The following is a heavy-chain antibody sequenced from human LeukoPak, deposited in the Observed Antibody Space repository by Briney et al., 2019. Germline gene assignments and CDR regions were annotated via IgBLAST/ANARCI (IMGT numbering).Heavy chain of an antibody. CDR3: ATGYCSGGSCYSD. CDR2: ISGSGGST. CDR1: GFTFSSYA. V-gene: IGHV3-23*01. D-gene: IGHD2-15*01. Sequence: PGGSLRLSCAASGFTFSSYAMSWVRQAPGKGLEWVSAISGSGGSTYYADSVKGRFTISRDNSKNTLYLQMNSLRAEDTAVYYCATGYCSGGSCYSDWGQGNLVTVPS. J-gene: IGHJ4*02.